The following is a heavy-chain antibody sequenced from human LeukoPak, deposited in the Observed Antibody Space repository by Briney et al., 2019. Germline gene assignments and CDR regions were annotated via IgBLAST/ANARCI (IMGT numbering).Heavy chain of an antibody. CDR3: ARDYYDSSGYSYYFDY. D-gene: IGHD3-22*01. J-gene: IGHJ4*02. Sequence: SETLSLTCTVSGGSLSSGSYYWSWIRQPAGKALEWIGRIYTSGSTNYNPSLKSRVTISVDTSKNQFSLKLSSVTAADTAVYYCARDYYDSSGYSYYFDYWGQGTLVTVSS. CDR1: GGSLSSGSYY. CDR2: IYTSGST. V-gene: IGHV4-61*02.